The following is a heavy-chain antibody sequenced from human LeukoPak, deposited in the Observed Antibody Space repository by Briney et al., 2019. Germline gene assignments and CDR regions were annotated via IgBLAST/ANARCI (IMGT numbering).Heavy chain of an antibody. J-gene: IGHJ4*02. V-gene: IGHV4-59*01. CDR3: ARIDSGSYYGGVD. CDR2: IYYSGST. D-gene: IGHD1-26*01. Sequence: PSETLSLTCTVSGGSISSYYWSWIRQPPGKGLEWIGYIYYSGSTNYNPSLKSRVTISVDTSKNQFSLKLSSVTAADTAVYYCARIDSGSYYGGVDWGQGTLVTVSS. CDR1: GGSISSYY.